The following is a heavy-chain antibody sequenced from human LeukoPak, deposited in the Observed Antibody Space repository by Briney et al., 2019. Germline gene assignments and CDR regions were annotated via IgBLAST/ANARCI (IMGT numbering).Heavy chain of an antibody. Sequence: SETLSLTCAVYGGSSSAFHWNWIRQSPAKGLEWLGEMKQSGTPRYNPSLQSRVTISVDKSKNQFSLNVRSVTAADTAVYYCASRPFLYGFRTYFDNWAQGTLVTVSS. CDR2: MKQSGTP. D-gene: IGHD3-10*01. CDR1: GGSSSAFH. J-gene: IGHJ4*02. CDR3: ASRPFLYGFRTYFDN. V-gene: IGHV4-34*01.